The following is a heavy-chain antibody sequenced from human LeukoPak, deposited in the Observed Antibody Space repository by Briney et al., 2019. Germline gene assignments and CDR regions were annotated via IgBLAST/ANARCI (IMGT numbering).Heavy chain of an antibody. CDR3: ARRGNWNGGYYYGMDV. J-gene: IGHJ6*02. Sequence: GGSLRLSCAASGFTFGSYWMSWVRQAPGKGLEWVANIKQDGGEKYYVDSVKGRFTISRDNAKNSLYLQMNSLRAEDTAVYYCARRGNWNGGYYYGMDVWGQGTTVTVSS. CDR2: IKQDGGEK. D-gene: IGHD1-20*01. CDR1: GFTFGSYW. V-gene: IGHV3-7*03.